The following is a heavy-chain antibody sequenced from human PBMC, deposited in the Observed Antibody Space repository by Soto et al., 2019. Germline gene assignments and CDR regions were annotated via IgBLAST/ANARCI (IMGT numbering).Heavy chain of an antibody. Sequence: QVQLVQSGAEVKKPGSSVKVSCKTSGGTFSSYAISWVRQAPGQGLEWMGGIIPMFGTANYAQKFQGRVTITADESTRTAYMELSSLRSEDTVVYYCARSRANYYDSRGYYYSTFDYWGQGTLVTVSS. D-gene: IGHD3-22*01. V-gene: IGHV1-69*12. CDR1: GGTFSSYA. CDR2: IIPMFGTA. J-gene: IGHJ4*02. CDR3: ARSRANYYDSRGYYYSTFDY.